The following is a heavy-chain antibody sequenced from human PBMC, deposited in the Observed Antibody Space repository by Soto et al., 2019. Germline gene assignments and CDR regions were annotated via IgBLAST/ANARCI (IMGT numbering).Heavy chain of an antibody. CDR3: TRHKEVFSGYSDC. Sequence: PGGSLRLSCAASGFGFSDSAVSWVRKASGKGLEWIGRIRSNVNSYATAYDASVKGRFTISRDDSKNTAYLQMNSLKTEDTAVYYCTRHKEVFSGYSDCWGQGILVTVSS. D-gene: IGHD3-22*01. CDR1: GFGFSDSA. V-gene: IGHV3-73*01. J-gene: IGHJ4*02. CDR2: IRSNVNSYAT.